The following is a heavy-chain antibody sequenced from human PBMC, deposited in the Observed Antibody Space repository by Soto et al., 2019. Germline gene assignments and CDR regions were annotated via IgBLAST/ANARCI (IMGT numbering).Heavy chain of an antibody. Sequence: ASVKVSCKASGYTFTGYYMHWVRQAPGQGLEWMGWINPNSGGTNYAQKFQGWVTMTRDTSISTAYMELSRLRSDDTAVYYCARARYNWNDEASWFDPWGQGTLVT. CDR3: ARARYNWNDEASWFDP. CDR2: INPNSGGT. V-gene: IGHV1-2*04. CDR1: GYTFTGYY. J-gene: IGHJ5*02. D-gene: IGHD1-1*01.